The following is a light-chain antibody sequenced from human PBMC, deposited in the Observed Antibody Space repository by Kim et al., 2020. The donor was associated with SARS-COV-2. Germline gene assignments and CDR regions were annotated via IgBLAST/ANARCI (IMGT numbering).Light chain of an antibody. V-gene: IGLV2-23*02. CDR1: SSDVGIYYL. CDR3: YSYAGSSNHWV. Sequence: QSITISCTGTSSDVGIYYLVSWYQQHPGKAPKLIIYEVTQRPSGVSSRFSGSKSGNTASLTISGLQAEDEADYYCYSYAGSSNHWVFGGGTQLTVL. CDR2: EVT. J-gene: IGLJ3*02.